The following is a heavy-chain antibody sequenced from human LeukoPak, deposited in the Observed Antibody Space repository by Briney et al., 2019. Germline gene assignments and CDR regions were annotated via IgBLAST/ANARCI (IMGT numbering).Heavy chain of an antibody. CDR2: ISSSSSYI. CDR1: GFTFSRYS. V-gene: IGHV3-21*01. Sequence: GGSLRLSCVASGFTFSRYSMNWVRQAPGKGLEWVSSISSSSSYIYYADSVKGRFTISRDNAKNSLYLQMNSLRAEDTAVYYCARARVQAYYMDVWGKGTTVTVSS. CDR3: ARARVQAYYMDV. D-gene: IGHD1-1*01. J-gene: IGHJ6*03.